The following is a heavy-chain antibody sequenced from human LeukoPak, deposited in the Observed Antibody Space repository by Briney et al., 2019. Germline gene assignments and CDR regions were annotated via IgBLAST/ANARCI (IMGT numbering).Heavy chain of an antibody. V-gene: IGHV3-23*01. CDR1: GFTFDDYA. D-gene: IGHD3-10*01. Sequence: GRSLRLSCAASGFTFDDYAMHWVRQAPGKGLEWVSGISGSGGSTYYADSVKGRFTISRDNSKNTLYLQMNSLRAEDTAVYYCAKAYGSGVWGQGTLVTVSS. CDR2: ISGSGGST. J-gene: IGHJ4*02. CDR3: AKAYGSGV.